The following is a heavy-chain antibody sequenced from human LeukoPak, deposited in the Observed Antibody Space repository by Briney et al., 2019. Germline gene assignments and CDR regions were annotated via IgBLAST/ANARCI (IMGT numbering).Heavy chain of an antibody. CDR3: AAQWLERLNWFDP. J-gene: IGHJ5*02. V-gene: IGHV4-39*01. Sequence: PSETRSLTCTVSGGSISSSSYYWGWIRQPPGKGLEWIGSIYYSGSTYYNPSLKSRVTISVDTSKNQFSLKLSSVTAADTAVYYCAAQWLERLNWFDPWGQGTLVTVSS. D-gene: IGHD6-19*01. CDR1: GGSISSSSYY. CDR2: IYYSGST.